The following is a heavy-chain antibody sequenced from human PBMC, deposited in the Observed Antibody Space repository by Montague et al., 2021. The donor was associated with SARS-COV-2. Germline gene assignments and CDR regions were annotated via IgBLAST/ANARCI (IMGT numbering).Heavy chain of an antibody. V-gene: IGHV4-59*01. D-gene: IGHD3-10*01. Sequence: SETLSLTCTVSGGSMSGYHWSWIRQPPGKGLEWIGYIYYSGDTNYNPSLKSRVTISVDTSKNQFSLKLNSVTAADTAVYYCARGASELPSWGQGALVTVSS. J-gene: IGHJ5*02. CDR2: IYYSGDT. CDR3: ARGASELPS. CDR1: GGSMSGYH.